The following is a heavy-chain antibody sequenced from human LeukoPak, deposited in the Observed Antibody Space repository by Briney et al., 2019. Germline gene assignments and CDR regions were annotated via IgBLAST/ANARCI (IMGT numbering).Heavy chain of an antibody. CDR1: GYTFTSYG. CDR2: ISAYNGNT. J-gene: IGHJ4*02. CDR3: ARDIGKGYCSGGSCYFDY. D-gene: IGHD2-15*01. V-gene: IGHV1-18*01. Sequence: ASVKVSCKASGYTFTSYGISWVRQAPGQGLEWMGWISAYNGNTNYAQKLQGRVTMTTDTSTSTAYMELRSLRSDDTAVYYCARDIGKGYCSGGSCYFDYWGQGTLVTVSS.